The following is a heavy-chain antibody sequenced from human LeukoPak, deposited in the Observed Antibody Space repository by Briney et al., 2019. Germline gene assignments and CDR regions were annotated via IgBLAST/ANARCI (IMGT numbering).Heavy chain of an antibody. CDR1: GGSISSYY. CDR2: IYGSGST. CDR3: AREIRYSGSYSFDI. D-gene: IGHD1-26*01. Sequence: SETLSLTCTVSGGSISSYYWSWIRQPPGKGLEWIGYIYGSGSTFYNPSLKSRVTISVDTSKNQFSLKLSSVTAADTAVYYCAREIRYSGSYSFDIWGQGTMVTVSS. V-gene: IGHV4-4*08. J-gene: IGHJ3*02.